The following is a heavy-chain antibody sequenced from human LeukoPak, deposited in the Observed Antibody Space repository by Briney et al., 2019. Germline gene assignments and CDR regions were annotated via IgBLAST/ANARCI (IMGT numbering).Heavy chain of an antibody. V-gene: IGHV4-59*01. Sequence: SETLSLTCTVSGGSMSSYYWSWIRQPPGKGLEWIGYIYYSGSTNYNPPLKSRVTISVDTSKNQFSLKLSSVTAADTAVYYCARDYGSSGWQIVDHWGQGTLVTVSS. D-gene: IGHD6-19*01. CDR2: IYYSGST. CDR1: GGSMSSYY. J-gene: IGHJ4*02. CDR3: ARDYGSSGWQIVDH.